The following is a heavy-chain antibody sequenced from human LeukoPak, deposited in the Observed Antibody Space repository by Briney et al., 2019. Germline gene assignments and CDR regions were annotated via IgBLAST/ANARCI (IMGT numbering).Heavy chain of an antibody. D-gene: IGHD3-22*01. V-gene: IGHV3-21*01. CDR1: GFTFSSYS. CDR2: ISSSSSYI. Sequence: GGSLRLSCAASGFTFSSYSMNWVRQASGKGLEWVSSISSSSSYIYYADSVKGRFTISRDNAKNSLYLQMNSLRAEDTAVYYCARANDYYDSSGYYYPDYWGQGTLVTVSS. J-gene: IGHJ4*02. CDR3: ARANDYYDSSGYYYPDY.